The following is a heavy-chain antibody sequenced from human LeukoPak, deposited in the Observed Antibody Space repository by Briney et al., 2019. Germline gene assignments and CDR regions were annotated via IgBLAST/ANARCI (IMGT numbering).Heavy chain of an antibody. CDR2: LRGDTGDT. V-gene: IGHV1-2*02. J-gene: IGHJ4*02. CDR1: WYMVSDYY. D-gene: IGHD1-1*01. CDR3: ARVRDNACDY. Sequence: GASVTVFNKASWYMVSDYYMHCVRTAPGQGLEWMGWLRGDTGDTDSPQKFKGRVTMTRDTATNTAYMQLSRLTYDDTAIYFCARVRDNACDYWGQGTLVTVSS.